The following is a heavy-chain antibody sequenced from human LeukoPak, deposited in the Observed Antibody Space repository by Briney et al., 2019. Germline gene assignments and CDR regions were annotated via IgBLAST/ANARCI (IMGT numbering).Heavy chain of an antibody. CDR2: IIPIFGTA. CDR3: ARPHYYYDFWSGPNYYYGMDV. Sequence: VASVKVSCKASGGTFSSYAISWVRQAPGQGLEWMGGIIPIFGTANYAQKFQGRVTITADGSTSTAYMELSSLRSEDTAVYYCARPHYYYDFWSGPNYYYGMDVWGQGTTVTVSS. D-gene: IGHD3-3*01. J-gene: IGHJ6*02. CDR1: GGTFSSYA. V-gene: IGHV1-69*13.